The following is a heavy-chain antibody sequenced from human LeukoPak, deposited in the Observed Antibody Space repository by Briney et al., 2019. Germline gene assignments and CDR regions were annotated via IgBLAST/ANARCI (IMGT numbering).Heavy chain of an antibody. CDR1: GGTFSSYA. CDR2: IIPIFGTA. D-gene: IGHD3-3*01. CDR3: ARGMDDFWSGAFDY. V-gene: IGHV1-69*13. Sequence: SVKVSXKASGGTFSSYAISWVRQAPGQGLEWMGGIIPIFGTANYAQKFQGRVTITADESTSTAYMELSSLRSEDTAVYYCARGMDDFWSGAFDYWGQGTLVTVSS. J-gene: IGHJ4*02.